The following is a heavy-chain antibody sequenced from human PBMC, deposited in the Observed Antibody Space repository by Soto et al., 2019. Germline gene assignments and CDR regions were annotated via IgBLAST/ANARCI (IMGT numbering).Heavy chain of an antibody. V-gene: IGHV3-9*01. CDR2: ISWNGNII. J-gene: IGHJ4*02. CDR1: GFTFDEYA. D-gene: IGHD2-15*01. CDR3: AKGGPDAFCGGGRCYFDS. Sequence: EVQLVESGGGLVQPGRSLRVSCAASGFTFDEYAMHWVRRVPAKGLEWVSSISWNGNIIGYAGSVKGRFTISRDNAKNSLYLQMNSLRPEDTALYFCAKGGPDAFCGGGRCYFDSWGQGTLVTVSS.